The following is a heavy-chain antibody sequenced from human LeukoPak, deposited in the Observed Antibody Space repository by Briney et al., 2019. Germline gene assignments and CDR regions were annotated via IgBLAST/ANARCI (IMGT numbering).Heavy chain of an antibody. D-gene: IGHD6-6*01. Sequence: ASVKASCKASGYTFTGYYMHWVRQAPGQGLEWMGWINPNSGGTNYAQKFQGRVTMTRDTSISTAYMELSRLRSDDTAVYYCARLEYSSSSRGYWGQGTLVTVSS. J-gene: IGHJ4*02. CDR2: INPNSGGT. CDR3: ARLEYSSSSRGY. CDR1: GYTFTGYY. V-gene: IGHV1-2*02.